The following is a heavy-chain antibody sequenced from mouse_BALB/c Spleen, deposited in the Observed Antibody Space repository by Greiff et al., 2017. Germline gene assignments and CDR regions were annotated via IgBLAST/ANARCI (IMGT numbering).Heavy chain of an antibody. V-gene: IGHV1-7*01. Sequence: QVQLQQSGAELAKPGASVKMSCKASGYTFTSYWMHWVKQRPGQGLEWIGYINPSTGYTEYNQKFKDKATLTADKSSSTAYMQLSSLTSEDSAVYYCARRRYGFYYAMDYWGQGTSVTVSS. CDR3: ARRRYGFYYAMDY. CDR1: GYTFTSYW. J-gene: IGHJ4*01. D-gene: IGHD1-1*02. CDR2: INPSTGYT.